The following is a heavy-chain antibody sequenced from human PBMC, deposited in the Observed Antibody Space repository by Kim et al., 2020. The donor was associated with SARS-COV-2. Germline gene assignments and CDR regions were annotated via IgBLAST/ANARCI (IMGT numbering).Heavy chain of an antibody. V-gene: IGHV4-34*01. CDR1: GGSFSGYY. CDR2: INHSGST. CDR3: ARRYGDKQTNWFDP. Sequence: SETLSLTCAVYGGSFSGYYWSWIRQPPGKGLEWIGEINHSGSTNYNPSLKSRVTISVDTSKNQFSLKLSSVTAADTAVYYCARRYGDKQTNWFDPWGQGTLVTVSS. D-gene: IGHD4-17*01. J-gene: IGHJ5*02.